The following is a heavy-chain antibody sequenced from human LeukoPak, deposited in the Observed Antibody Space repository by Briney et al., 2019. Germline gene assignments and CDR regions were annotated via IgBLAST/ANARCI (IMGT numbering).Heavy chain of an antibody. V-gene: IGHV3-30*04. J-gene: IGHJ4*02. CDR1: GFTFSSYS. CDR2: ISYDGNTK. Sequence: GRSLRLSCAASGFTFSSYSMHWVRQAPGKGLEWVAFISYDGNTKYSADSVKGRFTISRDNSESTLYLQMNSLRTEDTAVYYCAREFRDCSSSSCYMGMGDYWGQGTLVTVSS. CDR3: AREFRDCSSSSCYMGMGDY. D-gene: IGHD2-2*02.